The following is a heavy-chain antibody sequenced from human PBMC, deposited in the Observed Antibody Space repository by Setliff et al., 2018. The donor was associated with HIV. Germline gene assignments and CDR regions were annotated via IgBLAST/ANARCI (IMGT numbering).Heavy chain of an antibody. CDR2: FIPILDIT. CDR3: AGPRGDEAFDI. CDR1: GDTSSTYA. V-gene: IGHV1-69*10. Sequence: SVKVSCKASGDTSSTYAINWVRQAPGQGLEWMGQFIPILDITNYAQKFQGRVTITADKSTNTMYMEMTSLTSEDTTVYYCAGPRGDEAFDIWGQGTMVTVSS. J-gene: IGHJ3*02. D-gene: IGHD3-10*01.